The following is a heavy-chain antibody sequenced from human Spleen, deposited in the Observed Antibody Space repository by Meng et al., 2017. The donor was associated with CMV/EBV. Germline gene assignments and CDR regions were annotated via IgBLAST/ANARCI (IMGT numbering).Heavy chain of an antibody. V-gene: IGHV3-11*01. CDR2: ISSGGSTI. J-gene: IGHJ4*02. Sequence: GESLKISCAASGFSFSDHYMSWIRQAPGTGLEWVSYISSGGSTISYADSVKGRFTISRDHAKNSLFLQMNSLRAEDTAVYYCAREVPTKSHFDYWGQGTLVTVSS. CDR1: GFSFSDHY. CDR3: AREVPTKSHFDY.